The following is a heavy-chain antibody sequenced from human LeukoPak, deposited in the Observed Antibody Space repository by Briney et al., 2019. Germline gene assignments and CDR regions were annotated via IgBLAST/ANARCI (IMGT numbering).Heavy chain of an antibody. D-gene: IGHD3-22*01. CDR3: AIPDSSGFYFSIRFDY. J-gene: IGHJ4*02. CDR1: GFTFSRYA. Sequence: GGSLRLSCAASGFTFSRYAMSWVRQAPGKGLEWVSVINDSGSDTYYADSVKGRFTISRANSKNTVYLQMNSLRADDTAVYYCAIPDSSGFYFSIRFDYWGQGTLVTVSS. CDR2: INDSGSDT. V-gene: IGHV3-23*01.